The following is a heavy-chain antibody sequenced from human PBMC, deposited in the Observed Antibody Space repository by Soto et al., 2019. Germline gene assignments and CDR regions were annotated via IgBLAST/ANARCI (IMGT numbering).Heavy chain of an antibody. Sequence: QVQLVESGGGVVQPGRSLRLSCAASGFTFSSYAMHWVRQAPGKGLEWVAVISYDGSNKYYADSVKGRFTISRDNSKNTLYLQMTSLRAEDTAVYYCARATVVAPWFDPWGQGTLVTVSS. J-gene: IGHJ5*02. CDR1: GFTFSSYA. D-gene: IGHD4-17*01. CDR2: ISYDGSNK. V-gene: IGHV3-30-3*01. CDR3: ARATVVAPWFDP.